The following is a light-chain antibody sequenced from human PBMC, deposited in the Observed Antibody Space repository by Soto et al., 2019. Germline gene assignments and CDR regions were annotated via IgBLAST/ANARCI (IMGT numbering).Light chain of an antibody. CDR3: QQDNSYLA. Sequence: DIQMTQSPSTLSASVRDRVTITCRASQSIGRWLAWYQQKPGKAPKPLIFDASTLERGVPSRFSSSGSGTEFTLTISSLQPDDFAIYYSQQDNSYLAFGGGTKVDI. J-gene: IGKJ4*01. CDR2: DAS. V-gene: IGKV1-5*01. CDR1: QSIGRW.